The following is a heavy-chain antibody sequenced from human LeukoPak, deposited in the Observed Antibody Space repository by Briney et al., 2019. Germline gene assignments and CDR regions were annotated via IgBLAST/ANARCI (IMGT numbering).Heavy chain of an antibody. D-gene: IGHD3-10*01. CDR3: ARQPTMVRGVSWFDP. J-gene: IGHJ5*02. CDR2: INHSGST. Sequence: SETLSLTCAVYGGSFSGYYWSWIRQPPGKGLEWIGEINHSGSTNYNPSLKSRVTISVDTSKNQFSLKLSSVTAADTAVYYCARQPTMVRGVSWFDPWGQGTLVTVSS. CDR1: GGSFSGYY. V-gene: IGHV4-34*01.